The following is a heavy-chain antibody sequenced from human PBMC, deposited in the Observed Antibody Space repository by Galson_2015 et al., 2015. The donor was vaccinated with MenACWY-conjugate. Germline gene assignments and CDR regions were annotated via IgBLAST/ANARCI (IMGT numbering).Heavy chain of an antibody. J-gene: IGHJ3*02. D-gene: IGHD3-22*01. Sequence: PALVKPTQTLTLPCTFSGFSLSTYEMCIYWVRQPPGKALVWLARIDWRDNKYYTTSLKTRLTISKDTSTNQVVLTMTNVDPVDTATYYCARMHIVLDATDAFDIWGQGTMVTVSS. V-gene: IGHV2-70*11. CDR1: GFSLSTYEMC. CDR3: ARMHIVLDATDAFDI. CDR2: IDWRDNK.